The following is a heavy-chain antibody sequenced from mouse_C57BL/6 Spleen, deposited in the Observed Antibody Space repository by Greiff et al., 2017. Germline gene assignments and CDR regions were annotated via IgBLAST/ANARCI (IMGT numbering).Heavy chain of an antibody. D-gene: IGHD1-1*01. J-gene: IGHJ1*03. CDR1: GYTFTSYW. CDR2: IYPGSGST. V-gene: IGHV1-55*01. CDR3: ARGGLLRSNWYFDV. Sequence: VQLQQPGAELVKPGASVKMSCKASGYTFTSYWITWVKQRPGQGLEWIGDIYPGSGSTNYNEKFKSKATLTVDTSSSTAYMQLSSLTSEDSAVYYCARGGLLRSNWYFDVWGTGTTVTVSS.